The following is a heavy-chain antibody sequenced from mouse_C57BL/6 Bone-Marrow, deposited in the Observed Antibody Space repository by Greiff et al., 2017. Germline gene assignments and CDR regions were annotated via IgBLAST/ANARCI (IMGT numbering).Heavy chain of an antibody. CDR3: ARSMGYGRALYYFDY. Sequence: QVQLQQPGAELVMPGASVKLSCKASGYTFTSYWMHWVKQRPGQGLEWIGEIDPSASYTNYNQKFKGKSTLTVDKSSSTAYMQLSSLTSEDSAVYYCARSMGYGRALYYFDYWCQGTTLTVSS. D-gene: IGHD1-1*01. CDR1: GYTFTSYW. J-gene: IGHJ2*01. CDR2: IDPSASYT. V-gene: IGHV1-69*01.